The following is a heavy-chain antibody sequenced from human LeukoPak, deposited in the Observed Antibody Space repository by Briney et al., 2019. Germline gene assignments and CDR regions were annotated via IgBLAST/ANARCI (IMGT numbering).Heavy chain of an antibody. Sequence: ASVKVSCKAFGYTFTSYYMHWVRQAPGQGLEWMGIINPSGGSTSYAQKFQSRVTMTRDTSTSTVYMELSSLRSEDTAVYYCASSDILDDSSGSLDYWGQGTLVTVSS. CDR1: GYTFTSYY. J-gene: IGHJ4*02. D-gene: IGHD3-22*01. CDR3: ASSDILDDSSGSLDY. CDR2: INPSGGST. V-gene: IGHV1-46*01.